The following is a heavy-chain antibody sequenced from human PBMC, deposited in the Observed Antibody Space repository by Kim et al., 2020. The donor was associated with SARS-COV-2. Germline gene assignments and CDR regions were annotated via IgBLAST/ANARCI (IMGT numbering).Heavy chain of an antibody. CDR3: TTDHYYDSSGYVYFDY. V-gene: IGHV3-15*01. D-gene: IGHD3-22*01. J-gene: IGHJ4*02. Sequence: PVKGRLTISRDDSKNTLYLQMNSLKTEDTAVYYCTTDHYYDSSGYVYFDYWGQGTLVTVSS.